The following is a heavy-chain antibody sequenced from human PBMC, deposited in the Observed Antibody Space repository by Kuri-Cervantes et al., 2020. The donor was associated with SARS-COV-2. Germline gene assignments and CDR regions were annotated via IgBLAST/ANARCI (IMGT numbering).Heavy chain of an antibody. D-gene: IGHD3-3*01. CDR1: GFTVSSNY. CDR3: ARGHLLVLEWLSEYYFDY. CDR2: IYSGGST. Sequence: GESLKTSCAASGFTVSSNYMSWVRQAPGKGLEWVSVIYSGGSTYYADSVKGRFTISRDNSKNTLYLQMNSLRAEDTAVYYCARGHLLVLEWLSEYYFDYWGQGTLVTVSS. V-gene: IGHV3-66*01. J-gene: IGHJ4*02.